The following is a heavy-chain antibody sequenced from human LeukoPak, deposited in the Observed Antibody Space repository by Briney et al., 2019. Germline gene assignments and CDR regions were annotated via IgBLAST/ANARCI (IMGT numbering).Heavy chain of an antibody. Sequence: ASVKVSCKASGYTFTGYYMHWVRQAPGQGLEWMGWINSDSGGANFAQKFQGRVTMTRDSSISTAYMELSRLRSDDTAVYYCGRDFHDSLDYWGQGTLVTVSS. J-gene: IGHJ4*02. CDR2: INSDSGGA. CDR1: GYTFTGYY. CDR3: GRDFHDSLDY. V-gene: IGHV1-2*02.